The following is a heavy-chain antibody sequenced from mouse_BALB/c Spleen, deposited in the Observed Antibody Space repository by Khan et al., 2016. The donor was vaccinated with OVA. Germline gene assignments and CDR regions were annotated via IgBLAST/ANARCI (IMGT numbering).Heavy chain of an antibody. J-gene: IGHJ4*01. CDR3: ARAYYGNYREAMDY. D-gene: IGHD2-10*01. Sequence: QVQLKESGPGLVAPSQGLSITCTVSGFSLTGYGVNWVRQPPGKGLEWLGMIWGDGSTDYNSALKSRLSISKDNSKSQVFLKMNSLNTDDTARYYCARAYYGNYREAMDYWGQGTSVTVSS. CDR1: GFSLTGYG. CDR2: IWGDGST. V-gene: IGHV2-6-7*01.